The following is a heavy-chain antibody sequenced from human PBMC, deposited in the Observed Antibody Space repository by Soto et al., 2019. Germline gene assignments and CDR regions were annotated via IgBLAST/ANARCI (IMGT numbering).Heavy chain of an antibody. J-gene: IGHJ5*02. CDR2: FNPHTGGT. Sequence: ASVKVSCKTSGYTFTGYNIHWVRQAPGQGLEWMGRFNPHTGGTEFAQEFQGRVAMATDTSISTAYMELIGLTSDDTAVYFCARDGIQLWLSGRDRFDPWGQGTLVTVSS. D-gene: IGHD5-18*01. CDR1: GYTFTGYN. CDR3: ARDGIQLWLSGRDRFDP. V-gene: IGHV1-2*02.